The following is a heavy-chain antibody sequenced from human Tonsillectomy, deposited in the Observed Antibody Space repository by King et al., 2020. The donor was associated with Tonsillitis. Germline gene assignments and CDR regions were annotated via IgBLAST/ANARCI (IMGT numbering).Heavy chain of an antibody. D-gene: IGHD1-26*01. Sequence: DVQLVESGGGLVKPGGSLRLSCAASGFTFSNAWMSWVRQVPGKGLEWVGRIKSKTDGGTTDYAAPVKGRFTISRDDSKNTLYLQMNSLKTEDTAVYYCTTQFLQWELRGPMGDAFDVWGQGTMVTVSS. CDR1: GFTFSNAW. CDR2: IKSKTDGGTT. J-gene: IGHJ3*01. CDR3: TTQFLQWELRGPMGDAFDV. V-gene: IGHV3-15*01.